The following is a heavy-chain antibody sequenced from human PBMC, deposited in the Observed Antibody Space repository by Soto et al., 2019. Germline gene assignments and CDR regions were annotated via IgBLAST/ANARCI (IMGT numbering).Heavy chain of an antibody. CDR3: ARQMIGYCTNGVCPFGWFDP. Sequence: TLSLTCTVSGGSISSYYWSWIRQPPGKGLEWIGYIYYSGSTNYNPSLKSRVTISVDTSKNQFSLKLSSVTAADTAVYYCARQMIGYCTNGVCPFGWFDPWGQGTLVTVSS. CDR2: IYYSGST. D-gene: IGHD2-8*01. V-gene: IGHV4-59*08. J-gene: IGHJ5*02. CDR1: GGSISSYY.